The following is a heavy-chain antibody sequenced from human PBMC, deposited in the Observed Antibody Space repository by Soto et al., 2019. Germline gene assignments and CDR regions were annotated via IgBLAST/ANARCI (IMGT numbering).Heavy chain of an antibody. Sequence: QVQLQESGPGLVKPSQTLSLTCTVSGGSISSGDYYWSWIRQPPGKGLEWIGYIYYSGSTYYNPSLKSRVTISVDTSKNQCSLKLSSVTASDTDVYYCARTSHYGGNSCVPWVKGTLFTVSS. CDR2: IYYSGST. J-gene: IGHJ5*02. D-gene: IGHD4-4*01. V-gene: IGHV4-30-4*01. CDR3: ARTSHYGGNSCVP. CDR1: GGSISSGDYY.